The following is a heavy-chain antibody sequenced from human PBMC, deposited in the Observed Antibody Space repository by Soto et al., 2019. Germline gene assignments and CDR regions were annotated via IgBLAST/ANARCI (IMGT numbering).Heavy chain of an antibody. CDR1: GGSISSYY. J-gene: IGHJ4*02. D-gene: IGHD6-6*01. V-gene: IGHV4-59*01. CDR2: IYYSGST. CDR3: ASTQLASSGGPPGLTFDY. Sequence: SETLSLTCTVSGGSISSYYWSWIRQPPGKGLEWIGYIYYSGSTNYNPSLKSRVTISVDTSKNQFSLKLSSVTAADTAVYYCASTQLASSGGPPGLTFDYWGQGTLVTVSS.